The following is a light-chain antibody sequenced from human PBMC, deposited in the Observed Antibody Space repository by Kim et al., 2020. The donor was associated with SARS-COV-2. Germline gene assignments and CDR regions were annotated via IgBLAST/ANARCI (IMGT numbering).Light chain of an antibody. CDR3: LQHNTYPIT. V-gene: IGKV1-17*01. CDR1: QDIRND. Sequence: SVGDRGTITCRASQDIRNDLGWYQQNPGRAPKRLIYGASRLQSGGPSMFSGSGSGTEFTLTISSLQPEDFATYFCLQHNTYPITFGQGTRLEIK. J-gene: IGKJ5*01. CDR2: GAS.